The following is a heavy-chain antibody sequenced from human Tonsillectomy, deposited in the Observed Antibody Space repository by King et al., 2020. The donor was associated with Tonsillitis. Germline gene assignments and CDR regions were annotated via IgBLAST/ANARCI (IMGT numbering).Heavy chain of an antibody. CDR3: ARHGDYYDTSGYGYAMDV. D-gene: IGHD3-22*01. J-gene: IGHJ6*02. V-gene: IGHV5-51*01. CDR1: GYSFTSYW. CDR2: IYPGDSDA. Sequence: VQLVESGAEVKKPGESLKISCKGSGYSFTSYWIGWVRQMPGKGLEWMGIIYPGDSDARYSPSFQGQVTISADKSISTAYLQWSSLKASDTAMYYCARHGDYYDTSGYGYAMDVWGQGTTVTVSS.